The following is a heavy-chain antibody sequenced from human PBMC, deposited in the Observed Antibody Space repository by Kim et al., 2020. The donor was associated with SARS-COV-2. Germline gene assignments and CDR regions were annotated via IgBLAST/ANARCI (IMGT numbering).Heavy chain of an antibody. J-gene: IGHJ4*01. V-gene: IGHV3-11*06. Sequence: YAESVKGRFTISRDNAKSSLYLQMSSLRAEDTARYYCAKSDVGGPYYFESWGQGTLVTVSS. CDR3: AKSDVGGPYYFES. D-gene: IGHD2-15*01.